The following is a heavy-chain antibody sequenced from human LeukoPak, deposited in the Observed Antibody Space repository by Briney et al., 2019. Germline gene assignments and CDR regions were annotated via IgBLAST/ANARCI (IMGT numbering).Heavy chain of an antibody. D-gene: IGHD1-26*01. CDR1: SSTFTNYW. CDR2: TYPGGSQT. J-gene: IGHJ5*02. V-gene: IGHV5-51*01. CDR3: ARRYYTSVWFDP. Sequence: GEPLKISCKASSSTFTNYWIGWVRQMPGRGLEWMGITYPGGSQTIYMPPFQGQVTISVDESATTAYLQWNTLKASDTAMYYCARRYYTSVWFDPWGQGTLVTVSS.